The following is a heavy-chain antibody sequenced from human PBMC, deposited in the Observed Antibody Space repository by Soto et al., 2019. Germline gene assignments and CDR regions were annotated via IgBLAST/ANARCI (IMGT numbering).Heavy chain of an antibody. V-gene: IGHV3-9*01. CDR3: AKDKAARIAAQLGIDY. CDR2: ISWNSGTI. CDR1: GFTFDDYA. D-gene: IGHD6-6*01. J-gene: IGHJ4*02. Sequence: GGSLRLSCAASGFTFDDYAMHWVRLAPGKGLEWVSGISWNSGTIGYADSVKGRFTISRDNARNSLYLQMNSLRAEDTALYYCAKDKAARIAAQLGIDYWGQGTLVTVSS.